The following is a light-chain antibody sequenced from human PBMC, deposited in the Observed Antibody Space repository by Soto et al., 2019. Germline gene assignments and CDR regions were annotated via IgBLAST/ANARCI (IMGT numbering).Light chain of an antibody. CDR3: QQSYSTPPQT. CDR2: AAS. V-gene: IGKV1-39*01. J-gene: IGKJ2*01. Sequence: DIQMTQSPSSLSASVGDRVTITCRASQSISSYLNWYQQKPGKAPKLLIYAASSLQSGVPSRFSGSGYGTDFTLTISSLQPEDFATYYCQQSYSTPPQTFGQGTKLEIK. CDR1: QSISSY.